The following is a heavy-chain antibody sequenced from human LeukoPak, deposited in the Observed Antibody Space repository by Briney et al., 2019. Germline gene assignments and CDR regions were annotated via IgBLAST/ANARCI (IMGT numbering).Heavy chain of an antibody. D-gene: IGHD3-10*01. Sequence: GGSLRLSCAASGFTVSSNYVNWVRQAPGGGLEWVSVIYSGGSTYYADSVKGRFTISRDNSKNTLYLQMNSLRAEDTAVYYCARDSGYGSGSFDYWGQGTLVTVSS. J-gene: IGHJ4*02. CDR1: GFTVSSNY. V-gene: IGHV3-66*01. CDR3: ARDSGYGSGSFDY. CDR2: IYSGGST.